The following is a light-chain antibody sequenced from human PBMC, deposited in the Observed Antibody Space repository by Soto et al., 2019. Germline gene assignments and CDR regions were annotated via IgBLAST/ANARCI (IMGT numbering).Light chain of an antibody. CDR2: GNS. CDR3: QSYDSSLSGSV. CDR1: SSNIGAGYD. V-gene: IGLV1-40*01. Sequence: QSVLTQPPSVSGAPGQRVTISCTGSSSNIGAGYDVHWYQQLPGTAPKLLIHGNSNRPSGVPDRFSGSKSGTSASLAITGLQAEDEADYYCQSYDSSLSGSVFGGGTKRSGL. J-gene: IGLJ3*02.